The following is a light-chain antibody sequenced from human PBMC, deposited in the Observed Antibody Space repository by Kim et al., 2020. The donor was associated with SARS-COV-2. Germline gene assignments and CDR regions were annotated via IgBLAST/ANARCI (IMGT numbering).Light chain of an antibody. CDR3: AAWDDSLNCYV. CDR1: SSNIGSNT. V-gene: IGLV1-44*01. Sequence: QSVLTQPPSASGTPGQRVTISCSGSSSNIGSNTVNWYQQLLGTAPKLLIYSNNQRPSGVPDRFSGSKSGTSASLAISGLQSEDEADYYCAAWDDSLNCYVFGTGTKVTVL. J-gene: IGLJ1*01. CDR2: SNN.